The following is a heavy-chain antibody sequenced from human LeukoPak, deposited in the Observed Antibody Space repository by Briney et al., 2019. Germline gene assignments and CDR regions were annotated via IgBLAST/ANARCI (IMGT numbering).Heavy chain of an antibody. CDR1: GFTFSSYG. CDR3: AKRRDTIFGVVISRGFDY. J-gene: IGHJ4*02. V-gene: IGHV3-30*18. CDR2: ISYDGSNK. Sequence: GGSLRLSCAASGFTFSSYGMRWVRQAPGKGLEWMAVISYDGSNKYYADSVKGRFTISRDNSKNTLYLQMNSLRAEDTALYYCAKRRDTIFGVVISRGFDYWGQGTLVTVSS. D-gene: IGHD3-3*01.